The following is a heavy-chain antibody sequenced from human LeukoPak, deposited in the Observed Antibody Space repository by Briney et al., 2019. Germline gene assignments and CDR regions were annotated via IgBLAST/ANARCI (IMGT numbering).Heavy chain of an antibody. J-gene: IGHJ4*02. CDR3: ARQKIPLFYYDNSGYLMPYFDY. V-gene: IGHV5-51*01. CDR2: IYPGDSDT. D-gene: IGHD3-22*01. Sequence: HGESLKISCKGAGYSFTSYWIGWVRPMPGKVLEWMGIIYPGDSDTSVSPSFQGLATFSANKSISTAYLQWSILKASDTAMDYWARQKIPLFYYDNSGYLMPYFDYWGQGTLVSVSS. CDR1: GYSFTSYW.